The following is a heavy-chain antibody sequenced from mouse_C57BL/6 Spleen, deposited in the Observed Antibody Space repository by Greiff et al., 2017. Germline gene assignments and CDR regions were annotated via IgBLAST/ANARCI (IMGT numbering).Heavy chain of an antibody. Sequence: QVQLQQPGAELVKPGASVKLSCKASGYTFTSYWMHWVKQRPGQGLEWIGMIHPNSGSTNYNEKFKSKATLTVDKSSSTAYMLLSSLTSEDSAVYYCAREDTTVVDAMDYWGQGTSVTVSS. CDR3: AREDTTVVDAMDY. CDR1: GYTFTSYW. J-gene: IGHJ4*01. V-gene: IGHV1-64*01. D-gene: IGHD1-1*01. CDR2: IHPNSGST.